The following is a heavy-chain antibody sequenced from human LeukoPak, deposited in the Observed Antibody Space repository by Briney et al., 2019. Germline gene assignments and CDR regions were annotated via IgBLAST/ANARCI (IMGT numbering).Heavy chain of an antibody. D-gene: IGHD6-19*01. CDR2: INAGNGNT. V-gene: IGHV1-3*01. J-gene: IGHJ4*02. Sequence: ASVKVSCKASGYTFTSYAKHWVRQAPGQRLEWMGWINAGNGNTKYSQKFQGRVTITRDTSASTAYMELSSLRSEDTAVYYCARVDSGSSSPPGYWGQGTLVTVSS. CDR3: ARVDSGSSSPPGY. CDR1: GYTFTSYA.